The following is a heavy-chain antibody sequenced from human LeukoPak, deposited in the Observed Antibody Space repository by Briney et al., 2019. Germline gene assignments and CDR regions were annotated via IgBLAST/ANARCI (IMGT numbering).Heavy chain of an antibody. Sequence: PGGSLRLSCAASGLTFGNAWMSWVRQAPGKGLEWVARILSETSGGTRDSAAPVRGRFTISRDDSRSTLYLQMNSLKTEDTAQYYCTTYRYSYGSTGYSYFDFWGQGTLVTVSS. CDR1: GLTFGNAW. J-gene: IGHJ4*02. V-gene: IGHV3-15*01. D-gene: IGHD3-22*01. CDR3: TTYRYSYGSTGYSYFDF. CDR2: ILSETSGGTR.